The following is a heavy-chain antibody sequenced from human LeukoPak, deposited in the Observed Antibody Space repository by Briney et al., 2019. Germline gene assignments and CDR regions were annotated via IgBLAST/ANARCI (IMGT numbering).Heavy chain of an antibody. CDR3: AKSPNYYDSSGFDY. CDR2: ISGSGGST. V-gene: IGHV3-23*01. J-gene: IGHJ4*02. CDR1: GFTFSSYA. D-gene: IGHD3-22*01. Sequence: GSLRLSCAASGFTFSSYAMSWVRQAPGKGLEWVSAISGSGGSTYYADSVKGRFTISRDNSKNTLYLHMNSLRAEDTAVYYCAKSPNYYDSSGFDYWGQGTLVTVSS.